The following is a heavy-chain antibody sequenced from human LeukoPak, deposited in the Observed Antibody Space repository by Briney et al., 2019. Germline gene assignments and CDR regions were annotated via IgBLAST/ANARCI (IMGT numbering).Heavy chain of an antibody. V-gene: IGHV3-23*01. Sequence: GGSLRLSCAASGFTFSSYAMSWVRQAPGKGLEWVSAISGSGGSTYYADSVKGRFTISRDNSKNTLYLQMNSLRAEDTAVYYCAKDPSRWELPYWFDPWGQGTLVTVSS. CDR1: GFTFSSYA. CDR3: AKDPSRWELPYWFDP. D-gene: IGHD1-26*01. CDR2: ISGSGGST. J-gene: IGHJ5*02.